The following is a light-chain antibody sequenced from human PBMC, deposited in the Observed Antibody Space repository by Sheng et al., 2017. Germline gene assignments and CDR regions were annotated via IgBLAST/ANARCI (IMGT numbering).Light chain of an antibody. Sequence: DIQMTQSPSSLSASVGDRVTITCQASQDITYYLNWYQLKPGKAPNLLIYDVSNLETGVPSRFSGSKSGARFTLTISSLQPEDVATYYCQQYDNVPLTFGGGTKVEIK. J-gene: IGKJ4*01. CDR2: DVS. V-gene: IGKV1-33*01. CDR1: QDITYY. CDR3: QQYDNVPLT.